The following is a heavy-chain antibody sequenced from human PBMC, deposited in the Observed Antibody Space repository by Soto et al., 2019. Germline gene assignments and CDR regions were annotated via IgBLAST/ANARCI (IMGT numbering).Heavy chain of an antibody. V-gene: IGHV4-31*03. CDR3: ASVFAWELPYAFDI. CDR2: IYYSGST. J-gene: IGHJ3*02. Sequence: QVQLQESGPGLVKPSQTLSLTCTVSGGSISSGGYYWSWIRQHPGKGLEWIGYIYYSGSTYYNPSLKNRVTISVDTSKNQFSLKLSSVTAADTAVYYCASVFAWELPYAFDIWGQGTMVTVSS. D-gene: IGHD1-26*01. CDR1: GGSISSGGYY.